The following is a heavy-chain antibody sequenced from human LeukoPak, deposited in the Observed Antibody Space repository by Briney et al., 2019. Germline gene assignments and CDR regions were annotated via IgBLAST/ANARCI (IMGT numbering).Heavy chain of an antibody. V-gene: IGHV1-46*01. Sequence: GASVKVSCKAFGYTFTSNYMHWVRQAPGQGPEWMGVISPSGGSTTYAQKLQGRVTMTTDTSTSTAYMELRSLRSDDTAVYYCARDDTVGATTADYWGQGTLVTVSS. CDR1: GYTFTSNY. CDR2: ISPSGGST. J-gene: IGHJ4*02. D-gene: IGHD1-26*01. CDR3: ARDDTVGATTADY.